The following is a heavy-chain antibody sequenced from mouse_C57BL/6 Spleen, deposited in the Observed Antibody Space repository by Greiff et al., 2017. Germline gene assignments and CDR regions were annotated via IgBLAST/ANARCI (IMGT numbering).Heavy chain of an antibody. V-gene: IGHV1-15*01. Sequence: VQLQQPGAELVRPGASVTLSCKASGYTFTDYEMHWVKQTPVHGLEWIGAIDPETGGTAYNQKFKGKAILTADKSSSTAYMELRSLTSEDSAVYYGTELGRGSYWYFDVWGTGTTVTVSS. J-gene: IGHJ1*03. D-gene: IGHD4-1*01. CDR1: GYTFTDYE. CDR3: TELGRGSYWYFDV. CDR2: IDPETGGT.